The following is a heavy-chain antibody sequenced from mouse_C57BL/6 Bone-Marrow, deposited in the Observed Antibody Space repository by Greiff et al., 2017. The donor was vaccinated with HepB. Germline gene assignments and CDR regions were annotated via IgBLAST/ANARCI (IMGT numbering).Heavy chain of an antibody. J-gene: IGHJ4*01. V-gene: IGHV5-4*01. CDR3: ARDRTTVVAPYYAMDY. Sequence: EVMLVESGGGLVKPGGSLKLSCAASGFTFSSYAMSWVRQTPEKRLEWVATISDGGSYTYYPDNVKGRFTISRDNAKNNLYLQMSQLKSEDTAMYYCARDRTTVVAPYYAMDYWGQGTSVTVSS. CDR2: ISDGGSYT. CDR1: GFTFSSYA. D-gene: IGHD1-1*01.